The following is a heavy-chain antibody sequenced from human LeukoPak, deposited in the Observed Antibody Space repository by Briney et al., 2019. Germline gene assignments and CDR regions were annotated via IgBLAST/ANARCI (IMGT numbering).Heavy chain of an antibody. J-gene: IGHJ4*02. Sequence: GASVKVSCKASGYTFTSYYMHWVRQAPGQGLEWMGIINPSGGSTSYAQKFQGRVTMTRDTSTSTVYMELSSLRSEDTAVYYCARTTTVTIYIPSGGSPAGRGHPLDYWGQGTLVTVSS. CDR1: GYTFTSYY. CDR2: INPSGGST. CDR3: ARTTTVTIYIPSGGSPAGRGHPLDY. D-gene: IGHD4-17*01. V-gene: IGHV1-46*01.